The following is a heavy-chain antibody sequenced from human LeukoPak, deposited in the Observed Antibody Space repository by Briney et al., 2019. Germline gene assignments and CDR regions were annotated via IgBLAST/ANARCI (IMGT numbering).Heavy chain of an antibody. D-gene: IGHD2-15*01. CDR2: IYYNGST. CDR3: ARLYCMSAGCYEIY. Sequence: SETLSLTCTVSGGSISGYSWSWIRQPPGKGLEYIGYIGYIYYNGSTNHNPSLKSRVTISLDSSKNVFSLRLASVTAADTAIYYCARLYCMSAGCYEIYWGQGTLITVSS. V-gene: IGHV4-59*08. CDR1: GGSISGYS. J-gene: IGHJ4*02.